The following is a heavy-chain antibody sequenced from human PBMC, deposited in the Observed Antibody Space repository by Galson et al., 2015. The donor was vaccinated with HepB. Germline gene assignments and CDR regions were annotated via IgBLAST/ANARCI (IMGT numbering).Heavy chain of an antibody. CDR3: LKPTYKLLLSGSDWFDP. D-gene: IGHD1-14*01. V-gene: IGHV3-64D*06. CDR1: GFSFSTFP. Sequence: SLRLSCAASGFSFSTFPMYWVRQAPGKGLEYVSAISGDGRSTYYGDSVKGRFTISRDNSKNTLYPHMSSLRPADTATFYCLKPTYKLLLSGSDWFDPWGQGTLVTVSS. J-gene: IGHJ5*02. CDR2: ISGDGRST.